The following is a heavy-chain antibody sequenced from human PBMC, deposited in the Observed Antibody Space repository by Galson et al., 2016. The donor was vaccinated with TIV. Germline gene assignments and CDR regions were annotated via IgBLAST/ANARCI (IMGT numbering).Heavy chain of an antibody. CDR3: ARADYDNSGF. CDR1: GYSFPNYW. J-gene: IGHJ4*02. V-gene: IGHV5-51*01. CDR2: IFPDDSDT. D-gene: IGHD3-22*01. Sequence: QSGAEVKKPGESLKISCKGSGYSFPNYWIGWVRQMPGKGLEWMGVIFPDDSDTRYSPSFQGQVTISAYKSINTAYLQWSSLKASDTAMYYCARADYDNSGFWGQGTLVTVSS.